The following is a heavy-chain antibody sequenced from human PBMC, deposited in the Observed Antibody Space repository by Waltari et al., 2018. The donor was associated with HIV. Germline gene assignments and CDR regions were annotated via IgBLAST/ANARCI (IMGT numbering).Heavy chain of an antibody. D-gene: IGHD3-10*01. Sequence: QVQLVQSAAEVKKHGSSVKVSSKSSGDTFSPYASRWVSPAPAQGLEWMGGIIPSFGTANYAQKFQGRVTITADESTSTAYMELSSLRSEDTTVYYCARGSSGPVRNPPSSFDYWGQGTLVTVSS. CDR3: ARGSSGPVRNPPSSFDY. CDR2: IIPSFGTA. V-gene: IGHV1-69*01. CDR1: GDTFSPYA. J-gene: IGHJ4*02.